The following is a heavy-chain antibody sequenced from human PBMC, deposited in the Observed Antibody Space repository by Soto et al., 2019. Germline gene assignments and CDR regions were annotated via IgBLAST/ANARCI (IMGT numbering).Heavy chain of an antibody. CDR2: IIPIFGTA. D-gene: IGHD6-6*01. V-gene: IGHV1-69*01. J-gene: IGHJ5*02. CDR1: GGTFSSYA. CDR3: ARYSVRIAARLGEFVP. Sequence: SVTVSCKASGGTFSSYAISWVRQAPDQGLEWMGGIIPIFGTANYAQKFQGRVTITADESTSTAYMELSSLRSEDTAVYYCARYSVRIAARLGEFVPWGQGTLVTVS.